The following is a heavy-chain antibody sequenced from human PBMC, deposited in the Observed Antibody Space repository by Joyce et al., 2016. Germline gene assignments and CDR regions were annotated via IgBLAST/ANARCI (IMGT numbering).Heavy chain of an antibody. CDR3: ATVRDYYGSGSQPLDY. CDR2: IKQDGSEK. D-gene: IGHD3-10*01. V-gene: IGHV3-7*01. CDR1: GFTFSSYW. J-gene: IGHJ4*02. Sequence: CAASGFTFSSYWMSWVRQAPGKGLGWVANIKQDGSEKYYVDSVKGRFTISRDNAKNSLYLQMNSLRAEDTAVYYCATVRDYYGSGSQPLDYWGQGTLVTVSS.